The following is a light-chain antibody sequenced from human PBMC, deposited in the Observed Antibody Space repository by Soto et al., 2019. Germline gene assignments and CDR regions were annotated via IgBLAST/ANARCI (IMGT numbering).Light chain of an antibody. Sequence: QSVLTQPPSVSGAPGQRVTISCTGSSSNIGAGYDLHWYQQLPGTAPKLLIYDNTNRPSGAPDRFSGSKSGTSASLAIAGLQAEDEADYYCQSYDSSLSAYVFGTGTKVTVL. CDR2: DNT. V-gene: IGLV1-40*01. CDR3: QSYDSSLSAYV. CDR1: SSNIGAGYD. J-gene: IGLJ1*01.